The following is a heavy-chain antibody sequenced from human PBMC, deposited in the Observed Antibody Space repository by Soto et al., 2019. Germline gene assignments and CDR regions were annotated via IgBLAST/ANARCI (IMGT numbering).Heavy chain of an antibody. CDR2: ISGSGGST. CDR3: ANVIAAAGFVGNYYYGMDV. D-gene: IGHD6-13*01. J-gene: IGHJ6*02. V-gene: IGHV3-23*01. CDR1: GFTFSSYA. Sequence: GGSLRLSCAASGFTFSSYAMSWVRQAPGKGLEWVSAISGSGGSTYYADSVKGRFTISRDNSKNTLYLQMNSLRAEDTAVYYCANVIAAAGFVGNYYYGMDVWGQGTTVTVSS.